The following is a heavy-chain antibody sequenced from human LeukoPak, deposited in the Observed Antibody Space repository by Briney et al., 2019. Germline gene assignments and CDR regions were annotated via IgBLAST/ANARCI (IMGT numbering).Heavy chain of an antibody. Sequence: RTGRSLRLSCAASGFTFSNYALHWVRQAPGKGLEWVAVISYDGSNKFYADSVRGRFTISRDNSKNTLFLQMNSLRPEDTAVYYCARGPDYDILADYFDYWGQGTLVTVSS. D-gene: IGHD3-9*01. CDR3: ARGPDYDILADYFDY. CDR1: GFTFSNYA. V-gene: IGHV3-30*04. CDR2: ISYDGSNK. J-gene: IGHJ4*02.